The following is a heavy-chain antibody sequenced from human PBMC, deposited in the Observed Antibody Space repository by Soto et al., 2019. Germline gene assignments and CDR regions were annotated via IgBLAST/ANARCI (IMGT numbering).Heavy chain of an antibody. CDR2: MNPNSGNT. CDR3: ARGLADFWSGYYPGCYYYYGMDV. Sequence: ASVKVSCKASGYTFTSYDINWVRQATGQGLEWMGWMNPNSGNTGYAQKFQGRVTMTRNTSISTAYMELSSLRSEDTAVYYCARGLADFWSGYYPGCYYYYGMDVWGQGTTVTVSS. CDR1: GYTFTSYD. J-gene: IGHJ6*02. V-gene: IGHV1-8*01. D-gene: IGHD3-3*01.